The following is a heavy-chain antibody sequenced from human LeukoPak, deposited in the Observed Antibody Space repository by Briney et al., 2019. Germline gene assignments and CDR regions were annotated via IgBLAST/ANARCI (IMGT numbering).Heavy chain of an antibody. Sequence: SETLSLTCAVYGGSFSGCYWSWIRQPPGKGLEWIGEINHSGSTNYNPSLKSRVTISVDTSKNQFSLKLSSVTAADTAVYYCARHCLDYGDYSRWFDPWGQGTLVTVSS. CDR1: GGSFSGCY. CDR3: ARHCLDYGDYSRWFDP. V-gene: IGHV4-34*01. CDR2: INHSGST. J-gene: IGHJ5*02. D-gene: IGHD4-17*01.